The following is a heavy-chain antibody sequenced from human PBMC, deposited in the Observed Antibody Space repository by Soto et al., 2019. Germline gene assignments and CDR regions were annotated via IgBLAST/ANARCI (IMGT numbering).Heavy chain of an antibody. CDR2: DYPGDAET. Sequence: GESLKIPCKGPGYNFSSQWIARGRQRPGKGLEWIASDYPGDAETRYSPSFQGQVTMSADKSIDTAYLQWSSRKASDTAIYYCAKSEVLEIWGQGTMVTVSS. CDR3: AKSEVLEI. J-gene: IGHJ3*02. CDR1: GYNFSSQW. V-gene: IGHV5-51*01.